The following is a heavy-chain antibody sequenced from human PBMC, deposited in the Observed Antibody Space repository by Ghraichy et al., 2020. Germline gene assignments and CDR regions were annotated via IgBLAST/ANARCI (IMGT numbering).Heavy chain of an antibody. V-gene: IGHV3-13*05. CDR1: GFTFSSYD. CDR2: IGTAGDP. D-gene: IGHD2-2*01. J-gene: IGHJ3*02. CDR3: ARGRYCSSTSCRTDAFDI. Sequence: GGSLRLSCAASGFTFSSYDMHWVRQATGKGLEWVSAIGTAGDPYYPGSVKGRFTISRENAKNSLYLQMNSLRAGDTAVYYCARGRYCSSTSCRTDAFDIWGQGTMVTVSS.